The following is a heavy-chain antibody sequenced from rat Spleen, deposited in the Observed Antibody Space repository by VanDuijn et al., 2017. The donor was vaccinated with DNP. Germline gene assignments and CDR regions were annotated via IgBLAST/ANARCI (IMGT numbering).Heavy chain of an antibody. CDR3: ARVPYYSGGGDY. V-gene: IGHV2S30*01. D-gene: IGHD1-1*01. CDR2: MKYDGDT. CDR1: GFSLMDYS. J-gene: IGHJ2*01. Sequence: QVQLKESGPGLVQPSQTLSLTCTVSGFSLMDYSVHWVRQPPGKGLEWMGRMKYDGDTYYNSALKSRLSISRDTSKSQVFLKMNSLQTEDTATYYCARVPYYSGGGDYWGQGVMVTVSS.